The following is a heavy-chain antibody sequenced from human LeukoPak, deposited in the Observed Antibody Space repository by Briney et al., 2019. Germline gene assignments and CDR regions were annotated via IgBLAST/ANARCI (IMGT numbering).Heavy chain of an antibody. V-gene: IGHV4-30-4*08. Sequence: PSQTLSLTCTVSGGSISSGDYYWSWIRQPPWKGLEWIGYIYYSGSTYYNPSLKSRVTISVDTSKNQFSLKLSSVTAADTAVYYCARDPLAMVRGVIRWGQGTLVTVSS. CDR3: ARDPLAMVRGVIR. CDR2: IYYSGST. J-gene: IGHJ4*02. CDR1: GGSISSGDYY. D-gene: IGHD3-10*01.